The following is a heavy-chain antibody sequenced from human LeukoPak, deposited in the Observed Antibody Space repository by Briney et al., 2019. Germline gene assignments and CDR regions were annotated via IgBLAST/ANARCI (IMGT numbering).Heavy chain of an antibody. CDR2: INHSGST. D-gene: IGHD4/OR15-4a*01. CDR3: ARGKVPTTPLYGMDV. J-gene: IGHJ6*02. CDR1: GGPFSGYY. Sequence: PSETLSLTCAVYGGPFSGYYWSWIRQPPGQGLEWIGEINHSGSTNYNPSLKSRVTISVDTSKNQFSLKLSSVTAADTAVYYCARGKVPTTPLYGMDVWGQGTTVTVSS. V-gene: IGHV4-34*01.